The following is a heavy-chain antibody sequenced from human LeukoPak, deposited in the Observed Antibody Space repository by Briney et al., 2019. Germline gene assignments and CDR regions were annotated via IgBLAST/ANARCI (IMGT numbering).Heavy chain of an antibody. CDR3: ATFIIGFFEY. CDR1: GFTFSDSA. D-gene: IGHD1-20*01. J-gene: IGHJ4*02. CDR2: IRTKASSYAT. Sequence: GGSLKLSCAASGFTFSDSALHWVRQVSGEGLEWVGRIRTKASSYATAYTASVRGRFTISRDDSKNTTYLQMNSLKTEDTAVYYCATFIIGFFEYWGQGTLVTVSS. V-gene: IGHV3-73*01.